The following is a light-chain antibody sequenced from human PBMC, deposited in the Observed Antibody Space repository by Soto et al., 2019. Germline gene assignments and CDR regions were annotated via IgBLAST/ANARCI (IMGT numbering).Light chain of an antibody. V-gene: IGKV1-39*01. CDR3: QQSYSTPRT. Sequence: DSQMTQSPSTLSGSVGDRVTITCRASQSISSYLNWYQQKPGKAPKLLIYAASSLQSGVPSRFSGSGSGTDFTLTISSLQPEDFATYYCQQSYSTPRTFGQGTKVDI. J-gene: IGKJ1*01. CDR1: QSISSY. CDR2: AAS.